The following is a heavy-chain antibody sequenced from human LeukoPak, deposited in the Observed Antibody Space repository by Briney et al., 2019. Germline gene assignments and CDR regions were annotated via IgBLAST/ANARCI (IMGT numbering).Heavy chain of an antibody. CDR1: AGSINNYY. Sequence: SETPSLTCTVSAGSINNYYWSWIRQPPGKGLEWIGYIYYSGSTNYNPSLKSRVTISVDTSKKQVSLNLSSVTAADTAVYYCARVAARYVGMDVWGQGTTVTVSS. V-gene: IGHV4-59*01. CDR3: ARVAARYVGMDV. J-gene: IGHJ6*02. CDR2: IYYSGST. D-gene: IGHD6-6*01.